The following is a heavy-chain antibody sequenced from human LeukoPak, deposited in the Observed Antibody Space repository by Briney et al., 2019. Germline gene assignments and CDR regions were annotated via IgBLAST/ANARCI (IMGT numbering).Heavy chain of an antibody. V-gene: IGHV4-34*01. CDR2: INHSGST. CDR3: ARGPPTDYYDSSGFYYVFDY. J-gene: IGHJ4*02. Sequence: SETLSLTCAVYGGSFSGYYWSWIRQPPGKGLEWIGEINHSGSTNYNPSLMSRVTISVDTSKIQFPLTLSAVTAADTAVYFCARGPPTDYYDSSGFYYVFDYWGQGTLVTVSS. CDR1: GGSFSGYY. D-gene: IGHD3-22*01.